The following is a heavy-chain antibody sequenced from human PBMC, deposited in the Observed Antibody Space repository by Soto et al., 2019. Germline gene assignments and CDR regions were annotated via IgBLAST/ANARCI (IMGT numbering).Heavy chain of an antibody. CDR2: ISSSSTTI. D-gene: IGHD3-3*01. CDR3: ARYGVAAFDP. J-gene: IGHJ5*02. CDR1: GFTFSSYS. Sequence: GGSLRLSCAASGFTFSSYSMNWVRQAPGKGLEWISYISSSSTTIYYADSVRGRFTISRDNAKNSLYLQMNSLRAEDTAVYYCARYGVAAFDPWGQGTLVTVSS. V-gene: IGHV3-48*01.